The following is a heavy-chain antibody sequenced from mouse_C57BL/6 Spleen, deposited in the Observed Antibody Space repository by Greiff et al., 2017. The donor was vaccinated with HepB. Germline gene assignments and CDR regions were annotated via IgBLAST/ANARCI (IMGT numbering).Heavy chain of an antibody. V-gene: IGHV1-50*01. Sequence: VQLKQPGAELVKPGASVKLSCKASGYTFTSYWMQWVKQRPGQGLEWIGEIDPSDSYTNYNQKFKGKATLTVDTSSSTAYMQLSSLTSEDSAVYYCAGYDGSYWYFDVWGTGTTVTVSS. J-gene: IGHJ1*03. CDR3: AGYDGSYWYFDV. CDR2: IDPSDSYT. D-gene: IGHD2-2*01. CDR1: GYTFTSYW.